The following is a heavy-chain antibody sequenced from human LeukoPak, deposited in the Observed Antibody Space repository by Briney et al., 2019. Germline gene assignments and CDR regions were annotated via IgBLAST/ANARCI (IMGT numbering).Heavy chain of an antibody. D-gene: IGHD5-18*01. CDR2: IYYSGSS. CDR3: ARERWGYSYGYGTYYFDY. J-gene: IGHJ4*02. V-gene: IGHV4-39*07. CDR1: GGSISSSSYY. Sequence: SETLSLTCTVSGGSISSSSYYWGWIRQPPGKGLEWIGSIYYSGSSYYNPSLKSRVTISVDTSKNQFSLKLSSVTAADTAVYYCARERWGYSYGYGTYYFDYWGQGTLVTVSS.